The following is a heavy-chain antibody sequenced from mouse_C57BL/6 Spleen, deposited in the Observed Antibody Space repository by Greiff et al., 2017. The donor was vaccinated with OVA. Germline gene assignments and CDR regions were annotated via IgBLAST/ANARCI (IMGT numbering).Heavy chain of an antibody. CDR2: IDPSDSYT. J-gene: IGHJ4*01. CDR1: GYTFTSYW. Sequence: QVQLKQPGAELVRPGTSVKLSCKASGYTFTSYWMHWVKQRPGQGLEWIGVIDPSDSYTNYNQKFKGKATLTVDTSSSTAYMQLSSLTSEDSAVYYCARSEGSNYKYYAMDYWGQGTSVTVSS. CDR3: ARSEGSNYKYYAMDY. D-gene: IGHD2-5*01. V-gene: IGHV1-59*01.